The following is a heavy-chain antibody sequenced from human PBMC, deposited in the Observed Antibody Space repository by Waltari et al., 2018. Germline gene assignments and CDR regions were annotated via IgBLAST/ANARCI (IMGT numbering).Heavy chain of an antibody. CDR1: GGSISSGGYS. V-gene: IGHV4-30-2*01. D-gene: IGHD2-15*01. CDR3: ARVTDIPSYYYMDV. J-gene: IGHJ6*03. CDR2: IYHSGSS. Sequence: QLQLQESGSGLVKPSQTLSLTCAVSGGSISSGGYSWSWIRQPPGKGLEWIGYIYHSGSSYYNPSLKSRVTISVDRSKNQFSLKLSSVTAADTAVYYCARVTDIPSYYYMDVWGKGTTVTISS.